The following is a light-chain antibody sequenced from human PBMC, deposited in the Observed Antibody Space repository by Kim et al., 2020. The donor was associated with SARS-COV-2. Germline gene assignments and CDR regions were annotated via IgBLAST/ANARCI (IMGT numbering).Light chain of an antibody. V-gene: IGLV3-21*04. J-gene: IGLJ2*01. Sequence: RGKAARMTCGGNNSGSKSVHWYQQKPGQAPVLVIYYGSDRPSGIPERFSGSNSGNTATLTISRVEAGDEADYYCQVWDSSSEVVFGGGTQLTVL. CDR1: NSGSKS. CDR2: YGS. CDR3: QVWDSSSEVV.